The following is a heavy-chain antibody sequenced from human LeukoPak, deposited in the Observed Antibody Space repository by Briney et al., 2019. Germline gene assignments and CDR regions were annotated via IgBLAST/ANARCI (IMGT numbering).Heavy chain of an antibody. V-gene: IGHV1-2*02. D-gene: IGHD4-17*01. J-gene: IGHJ2*01. CDR2: INPNSGGA. Sequence: ASVNVSCKASGYTFTGYYIHWVRQAPGQGLEWMGWINPNSGGANYAQKFQGRVTMTRDTSISTAYMELSSLRSDDTAVYYCARGGALGDYGYSDLRGRGTLVTVSS. CDR1: GYTFTGYY. CDR3: ARGGALGDYGYSDL.